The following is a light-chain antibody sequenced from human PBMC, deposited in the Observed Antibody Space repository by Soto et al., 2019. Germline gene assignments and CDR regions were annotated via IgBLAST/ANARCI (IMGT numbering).Light chain of an antibody. CDR2: GAS. CDR3: QQYGSSPRT. Sequence: EIVLTQSPGTLSLSPGERATLSCRASQSVSSSYLAWYQQKPGQAPRLLIYGASSRDTGIPDRLSGSGSGTDFTLTISRLEPEDFAVYYCQQYGSSPRTFGQGTKVDIK. J-gene: IGKJ1*01. V-gene: IGKV3-20*01. CDR1: QSVSSSY.